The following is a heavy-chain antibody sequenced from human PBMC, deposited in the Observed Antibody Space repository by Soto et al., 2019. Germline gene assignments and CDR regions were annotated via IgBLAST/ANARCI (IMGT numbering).Heavy chain of an antibody. J-gene: IGHJ6*02. CDR1: GFTFSGSA. CDR2: IRSKANSYAT. V-gene: IGHV3-73*01. CDR3: TRLAGDCYSGTCYYYYGMDV. Sequence: GGSLRLSCAASGFTFSGSAMHWVRQASGKGLEWVGRIRSKANSYATAYAASVKGRFTISRDDSKNTAYLQMNSLKTEDTAVYYCTRLAGDCYSGTCYYYYGMDVWGQGTTVTVSS. D-gene: IGHD2-21*02.